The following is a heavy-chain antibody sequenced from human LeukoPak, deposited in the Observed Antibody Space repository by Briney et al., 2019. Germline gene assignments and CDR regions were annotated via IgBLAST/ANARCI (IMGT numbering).Heavy chain of an antibody. CDR2: ITGTA. CDR1: GYTFTSYG. CDR3: ARTFDVAPQERYMDV. Sequence: ASVKVSCKASGYTFTSYGISWVRQAPGQGLEWMGGITGTANYAQKFQGRVTITADESTSTAYMELSSLRSEDTAVYYCARTFDVAPQERYMDVWGKGTTVTISS. J-gene: IGHJ6*03. D-gene: IGHD3-16*01. V-gene: IGHV1-69*13.